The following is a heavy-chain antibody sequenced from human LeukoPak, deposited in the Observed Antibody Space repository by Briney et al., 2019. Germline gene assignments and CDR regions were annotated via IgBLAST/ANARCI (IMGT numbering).Heavy chain of an antibody. J-gene: IGHJ4*02. Sequence: PSETLSLTCTVSGGSISSYCWSWIRQPPGKGLEWIAYISYSGSTNYNPSLRSRVTISLDTSKNHFSLKLSSVTAADTAVYYGARQSSGYDLGPFAYWGQGTLVTVSS. D-gene: IGHD5-12*01. CDR2: ISYSGST. CDR3: ARQSSGYDLGPFAY. CDR1: GGSISSYC. V-gene: IGHV4-59*08.